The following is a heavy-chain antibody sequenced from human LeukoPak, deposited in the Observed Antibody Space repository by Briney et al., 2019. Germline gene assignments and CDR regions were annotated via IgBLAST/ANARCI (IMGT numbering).Heavy chain of an antibody. CDR1: GFTFSSYA. CDR3: ARDPPYYYDSSGYSAFDY. V-gene: IGHV3-21*01. J-gene: IGHJ4*02. D-gene: IGHD3-22*01. Sequence: PGGSLRLSCAASGFTFSSYAMSWVRQAPGKGLEWVSSISSSSSYIYYADSVKGRFTISRDNAKNSLYLQMNSLRAEDTAVYYCARDPPYYYDSSGYSAFDYWGQGTLVTVSS. CDR2: ISSSSSYI.